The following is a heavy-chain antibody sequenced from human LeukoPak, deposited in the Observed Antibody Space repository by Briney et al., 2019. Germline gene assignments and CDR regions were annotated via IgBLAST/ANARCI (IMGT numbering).Heavy chain of an antibody. CDR2: IYHSGST. CDR1: GGSISTYY. Sequence: PSETLSLTCTVSGGSISTYYWNWIRQPPGKGLEWIGYIYHSGSTNYNPSLQSRVTISVDTSKNQFSLNLNSVTAADTAVYYCAGTYYYDSSGYYSFDYWGQGTLVTVSS. D-gene: IGHD3-22*01. V-gene: IGHV4-59*01. CDR3: AGTYYYDSSGYYSFDY. J-gene: IGHJ4*02.